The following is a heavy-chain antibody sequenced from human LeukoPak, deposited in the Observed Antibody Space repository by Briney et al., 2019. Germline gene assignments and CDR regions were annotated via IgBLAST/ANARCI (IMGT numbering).Heavy chain of an antibody. V-gene: IGHV3-13*01. CDR1: GFTFSSYD. CDR3: AKDTMVRGVRPYYFDY. CDR2: IGIAGDT. J-gene: IGHJ4*02. D-gene: IGHD3-10*01. Sequence: GGSLRLSCAASGFTFSSYDMHWVRQATGKGLEWVSTIGIAGDTYYAGSVKGRFTISRENAKSSLYLQMNSLRAEDTAVYYCAKDTMVRGVRPYYFDYWGQGTLVTVSS.